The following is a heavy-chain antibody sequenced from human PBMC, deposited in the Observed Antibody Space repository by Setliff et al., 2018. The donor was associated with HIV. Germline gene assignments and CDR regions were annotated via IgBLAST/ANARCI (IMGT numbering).Heavy chain of an antibody. V-gene: IGHV3-48*03. Sequence: GGSLRLSCAASGFTFSSFEMNWVRQAPGKGLEWVSYISSSGSTVDYADSVQGRFTFSRVNAKNSLYLQMNSLRAEDTALYYCARDHLSSKPTVAIDYWGQGTLVTVSS. CDR3: ARDHLSSKPTVAIDY. J-gene: IGHJ4*02. D-gene: IGHD6-19*01. CDR2: ISSSGSTV. CDR1: GFTFSSFE.